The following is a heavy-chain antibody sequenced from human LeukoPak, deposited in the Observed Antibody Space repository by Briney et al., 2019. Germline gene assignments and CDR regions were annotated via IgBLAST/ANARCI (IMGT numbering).Heavy chain of an antibody. J-gene: IGHJ4*02. CDR1: GASTSSRY. Sequence: SETLSLTCSASGASTSSRYWRWIRQSPGRTLQSIGPLYTARNTKSNPPLPSRVPISLHTSKNQFSLSLTSVTAADTAIYYCAQTTGWPGFDFWGPGALVTVSS. CDR3: AQTTGWPGFDF. V-gene: IGHV4-4*08. CDR2: LYTARNT. D-gene: IGHD6-19*01.